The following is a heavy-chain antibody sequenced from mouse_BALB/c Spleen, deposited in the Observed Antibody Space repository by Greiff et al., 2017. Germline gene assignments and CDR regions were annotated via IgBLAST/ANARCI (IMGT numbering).Heavy chain of an antibody. CDR1: GFTFSSYG. D-gene: IGHD1-2*01. V-gene: IGHV5-6*01. CDR3: ARQNYGYEEYAMDY. CDR2: ISSGGSYT. J-gene: IGHJ4*01. Sequence: EVKLVESGGDLVKPGGSLKLSCAASGFTFSSYGMSWVRQTPDKRLEWVATISSGGSYTYYPDSVKGRFTISRDNAKNTLYLQMSSLKSEDTAMYYCARQNYGYEEYAMDYWGQGTSVTVSS.